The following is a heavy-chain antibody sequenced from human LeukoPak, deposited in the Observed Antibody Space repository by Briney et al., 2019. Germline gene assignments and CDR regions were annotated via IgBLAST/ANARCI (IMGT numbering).Heavy chain of an antibody. CDR3: TTDPPPNYYYDNSGYYILNSLGY. D-gene: IGHD3-22*01. CDR2: IKSKTDGGTT. Sequence: GGSLRLSCAASGFTFSDAWMNWVRQAPGKGLEWVGRIKSKTDGGTTDYDATVKGRFTISRDDSKNTLYLQMNSLKSEDTALYYCTTDPPPNYYYDNSGYYILNSLGYWGQGTLVTVSS. J-gene: IGHJ4*02. V-gene: IGHV3-15*01. CDR1: GFTFSDAW.